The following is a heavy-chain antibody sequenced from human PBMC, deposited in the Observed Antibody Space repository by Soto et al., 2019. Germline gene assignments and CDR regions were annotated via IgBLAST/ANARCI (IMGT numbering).Heavy chain of an antibody. D-gene: IGHD3-10*01. V-gene: IGHV4-59*01. Sequence: LSLTCTVSGGSISSYYWSWIRQPPGKGLEWIGYIYYIGSTNYNPSLKSRVTISVDTSKNQFSLKMSSVTAADTAVYYCASTMATRSYYYYGMDGWGQGTTVTVSS. CDR3: ASTMATRSYYYYGMDG. CDR1: GGSISSYY. J-gene: IGHJ6*02. CDR2: IYYIGST.